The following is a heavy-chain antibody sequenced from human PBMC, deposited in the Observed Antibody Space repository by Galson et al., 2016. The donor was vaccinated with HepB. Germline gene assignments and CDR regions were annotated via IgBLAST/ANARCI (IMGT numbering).Heavy chain of an antibody. D-gene: IGHD4-23*01. CDR3: AKDRNPLPVSTPDDAYDI. CDR2: ISASGAYT. V-gene: IGHV3-23*01. CDR1: GFTFSTYA. Sequence: SLRLSCAGSGFTFSTYALNWVRQAPGRGLEWVSVISASGAYTYYADSVKGRFSISRDNSKNTLFLQMSSLRADETAVYYCAKDRNPLPVSTPDDAYDIWGQGTMVTVSS. J-gene: IGHJ3*02.